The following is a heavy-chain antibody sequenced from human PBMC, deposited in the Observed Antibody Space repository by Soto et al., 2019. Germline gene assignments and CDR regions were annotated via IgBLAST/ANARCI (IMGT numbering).Heavy chain of an antibody. V-gene: IGHV4-34*01. CDR3: ARDLKAGTSGFDY. D-gene: IGHD6-19*01. CDR1: GGSFSGYY. Sequence: SETLSLTCAVYGGSFSGYYWSWIRQPPGKGLEWIGEINHSGSTNYNPSLKSRVTISVDTSKNQFSLKLSSVTAADTAVYYCARDLKAGTSGFDYWGQGTLVTVSS. CDR2: INHSGST. J-gene: IGHJ4*02.